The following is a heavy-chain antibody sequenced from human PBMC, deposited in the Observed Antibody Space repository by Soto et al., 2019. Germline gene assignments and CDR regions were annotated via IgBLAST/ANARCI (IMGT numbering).Heavy chain of an antibody. D-gene: IGHD2-2*01. CDR2: INHSGST. CDR3: ARLVVVVPAADYYYYGMDV. Sequence: SETLSLTCAVYGGSFSGYYWSWIRQPPGKGLEWIGEINHSGSTNYNPSLKSRVTISVDTSKNQFSLKLSSVTAADTAVYYCARLVVVVPAADYYYYGMDVWGQGTTVTVSS. CDR1: GGSFSGYY. V-gene: IGHV4-34*01. J-gene: IGHJ6*02.